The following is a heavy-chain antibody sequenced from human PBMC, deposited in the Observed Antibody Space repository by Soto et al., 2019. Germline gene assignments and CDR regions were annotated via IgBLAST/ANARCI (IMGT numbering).Heavy chain of an antibody. CDR1: GGSVSSGSYY. CDR3: ARGDDDFWSGYYPFDY. D-gene: IGHD3-3*01. J-gene: IGHJ4*02. CDR2: IYYSGST. V-gene: IGHV4-61*01. Sequence: SETLSLTCTVSGGSVSSGSYYWSWIRQPPGKGLEWIGYIYYSGSTNYNPSLKSRVTISVDTSKNQFSLKLSSVTAADTAVYYCARGDDDFWSGYYPFDYWGQGTLVTVS.